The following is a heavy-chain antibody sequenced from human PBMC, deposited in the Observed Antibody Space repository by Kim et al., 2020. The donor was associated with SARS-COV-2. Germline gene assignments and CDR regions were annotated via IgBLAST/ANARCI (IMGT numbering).Heavy chain of an antibody. D-gene: IGHD3-3*01. CDR3: ARGGFWSGYQLLDY. Sequence: SQKCQGRVTITRDTAASTAYMELSSLRSEDTAVYYCARGGFWSGYQLLDYWGQGTLVTVSS. V-gene: IGHV1-3*01. J-gene: IGHJ4*02.